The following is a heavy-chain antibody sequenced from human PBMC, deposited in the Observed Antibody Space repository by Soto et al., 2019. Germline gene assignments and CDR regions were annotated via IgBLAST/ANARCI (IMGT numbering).Heavy chain of an antibody. CDR1: GFTFSSYA. CDR3: AKDSWNPGLLTGMDV. Sequence: EVQLLESGGGLVQPGGSLRLSCAASGFTFSSYAMSWVRQAPGKGLEWVSAISGSGGSTYYADSVKGRFTISRDNSKNALYLQMNSLRAEDTAVYYCAKDSWNPGLLTGMDVWGQGTTVTVSS. J-gene: IGHJ6*02. CDR2: ISGSGGST. D-gene: IGHD1-1*01. V-gene: IGHV3-23*01.